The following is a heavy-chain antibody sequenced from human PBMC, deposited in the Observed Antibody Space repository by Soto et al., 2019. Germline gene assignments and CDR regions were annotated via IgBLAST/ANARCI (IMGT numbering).Heavy chain of an antibody. Sequence: ALVKVVFTASGYTFTISDGSWGRKKTGQGLEWMGWMNPNSGNTGYAQKFQGRVTMTRNTSISTAYMELSSLRSEDTAVYYCAREISGYYYYMDVWGKGTTVTVSS. CDR3: AREISGYYYYMDV. CDR2: MNPNSGNT. CDR1: GYTFTISD. V-gene: IGHV1-8*01. D-gene: IGHD3-10*01. J-gene: IGHJ6*03.